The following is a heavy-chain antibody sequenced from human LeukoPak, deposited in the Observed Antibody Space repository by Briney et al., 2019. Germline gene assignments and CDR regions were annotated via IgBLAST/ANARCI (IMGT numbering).Heavy chain of an antibody. CDR1: GGTFSSSA. CDR3: ARDQGLTAPPPYGLDV. CDR2: IIPVLNIT. D-gene: IGHD5-18*01. Sequence: ASVKVSCKTSGGTFSSSAITWVRQAPGQGLEWMGRIIPVLNITTYAQKFQGRVTITADTSTSTVYMELSSLRSEDTAVYYCARDQGLTAPPPYGLDVWGQGTTVIVSS. J-gene: IGHJ6*02. V-gene: IGHV1-69*04.